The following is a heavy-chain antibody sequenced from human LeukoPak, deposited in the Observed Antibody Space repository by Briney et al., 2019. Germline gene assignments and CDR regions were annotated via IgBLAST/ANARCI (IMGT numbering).Heavy chain of an antibody. D-gene: IGHD3-9*01. CDR1: GYTFTGYY. CDR3: ARDGILTGYSLDY. Sequence: ASVKVSCKASGYTFTGYYMHWVRQAPGQGLEWMGWINPNSGGTNYAQKFQGRVTMTRDTSISTAYMELSRLRSDDTAVYYCARDGILTGYSLDYWGQGTLVTVSS. CDR2: INPNSGGT. J-gene: IGHJ4*02. V-gene: IGHV1-2*02.